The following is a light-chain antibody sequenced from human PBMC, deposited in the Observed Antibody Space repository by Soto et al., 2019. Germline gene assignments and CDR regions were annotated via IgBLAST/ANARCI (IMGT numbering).Light chain of an antibody. CDR1: SSNIGSNT. V-gene: IGLV1-44*01. CDR3: AACDDSLNGL. Sequence: QSVLTQPPSASGTPGQRVTISCSGSSSNIGSNTVNWYQQLPGTAPKLLLYSNKQRPSGVPDRFSGSQSGTSASLAISGLQSEDEADYYCAACDDSLNGLFRGGTKVTVL. J-gene: IGLJ2*01. CDR2: SNK.